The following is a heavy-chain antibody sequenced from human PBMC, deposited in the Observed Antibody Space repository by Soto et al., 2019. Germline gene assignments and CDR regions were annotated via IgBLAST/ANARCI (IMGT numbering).Heavy chain of an antibody. D-gene: IGHD3-3*02. Sequence: SGPTRVNPTQTLTLTCSLSGFSVSSNGARVGWIRQPPGKALEWLALIYWDDDKHYNPSLKTRLTITKDTSKNQVVLTVTGMDPVDTATYYCVHGTLGSFGHVYFDYWGPGTLVTVSS. J-gene: IGHJ4*02. CDR3: VHGTLGSFGHVYFDY. V-gene: IGHV2-5*02. CDR2: IYWDDDK. CDR1: GFSVSSNGAR.